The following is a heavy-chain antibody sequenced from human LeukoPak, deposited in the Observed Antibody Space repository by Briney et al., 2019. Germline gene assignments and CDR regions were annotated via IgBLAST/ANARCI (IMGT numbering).Heavy chain of an antibody. CDR2: IYYSGST. CDR3: ARGGYSYGFYFDY. J-gene: IGHJ4*02. D-gene: IGHD5-18*01. V-gene: IGHV4-39*07. CDR1: GGSISSSSYY. Sequence: SETLSLTCTVSGGSISSSSYYWGWIRQPPGKGLEWIGSIYYSGSTNYNPSLKSRVTISVDTSKNQFSLKLSSVTAADTAVYYCARGGYSYGFYFDYWGQGTLVTVSS.